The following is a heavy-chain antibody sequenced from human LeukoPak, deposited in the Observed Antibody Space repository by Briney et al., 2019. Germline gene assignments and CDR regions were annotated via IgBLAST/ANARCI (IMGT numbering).Heavy chain of an antibody. CDR1: GFTFSTYA. Sequence: GGSLRLSCAASGFTFSTYAMNWVRQAPGEGLKWVSCITGDSAYIYYADSVKGRFTISRDNAKNSLYLQMNSLRAEDTAVYFCGRGGNGIDIWGQGTTVIVSS. J-gene: IGHJ3*02. D-gene: IGHD2-8*01. V-gene: IGHV3-21*01. CDR3: GRGGNGIDI. CDR2: ITGDSAYI.